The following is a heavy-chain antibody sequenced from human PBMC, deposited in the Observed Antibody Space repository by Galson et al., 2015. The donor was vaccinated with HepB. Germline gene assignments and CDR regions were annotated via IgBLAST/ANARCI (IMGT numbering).Heavy chain of an antibody. V-gene: IGHV1-24*01. CDR2: FDPEDGET. J-gene: IGHJ6*02. CDR1: GYTLTELS. D-gene: IGHD2-15*01. Sequence: SVKVSCKVSGYTLTELSMHWVRQAPGKGLEWMGGFDPEDGETFYAQKFQGRVTMTEDTSTDTAYMELSSLRSEDTAVYYCATVLGVAADRYYYYYGMDVCGQGTTVTVSS. CDR3: ATVLGVAADRYYYYYGMDV.